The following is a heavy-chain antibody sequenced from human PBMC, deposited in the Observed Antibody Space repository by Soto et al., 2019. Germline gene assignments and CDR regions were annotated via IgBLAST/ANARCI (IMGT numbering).Heavy chain of an antibody. CDR2: IIPIFGTV. J-gene: IGHJ6*02. CDR3: GKYSSGWYYYYGMDV. V-gene: IGHV1-69*13. D-gene: IGHD6-19*01. Sequence: GASVKVSCKASGGTFSSYAISWVRQAPGQGLEWMGGIIPIFGTVNYAQKFQGRVTITADESTSTAYMELSSLRSEDTAVYYCGKYSSGWYYYYGMDVWGQGTTVTVSS. CDR1: GGTFSSYA.